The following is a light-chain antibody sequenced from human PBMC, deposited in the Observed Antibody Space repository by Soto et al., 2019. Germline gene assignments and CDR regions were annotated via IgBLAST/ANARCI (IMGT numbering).Light chain of an antibody. CDR2: AAS. J-gene: IGKJ4*01. CDR1: QSISSY. CDR3: QQSYSTLQLT. V-gene: IGKV1-39*01. Sequence: DIQMTQSPSSLAASVGDRVTITCRASQSISSYLNWYQQKPGKAPKLLIYAASSLQSGVPSRFSDSGSGTDFTLTISSLQPEDSATYYCQQSYSTLQLTFGGGTKVEIK.